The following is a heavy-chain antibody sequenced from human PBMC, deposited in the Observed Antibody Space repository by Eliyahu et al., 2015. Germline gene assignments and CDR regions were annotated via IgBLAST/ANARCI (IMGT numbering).Heavy chain of an antibody. CDR2: ISAYNGXT. V-gene: IGHV1-18*01. Sequence: QVQLVQSGAEVKKPGASVKVXCXASGYTFTSYXIXWVRQAPGXGLEWMGWISAYNGXTNXAQKLQGRVTMTTDTSTSTAYMELRSLRSDDTAVYYCAREGGYYDILTGYPNYYFDYWGQGTLVTVSS. D-gene: IGHD3-9*01. J-gene: IGHJ4*02. CDR3: AREGGYYDILTGYPNYYFDY. CDR1: GYTFTSYX.